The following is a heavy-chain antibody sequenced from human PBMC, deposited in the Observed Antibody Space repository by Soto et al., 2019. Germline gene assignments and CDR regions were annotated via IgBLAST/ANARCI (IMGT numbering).Heavy chain of an antibody. D-gene: IGHD3-22*01. CDR3: ASPDYYDSSGYYTLFDY. CDR2: IIPIFGTA. Sequence: SVKVSCKASGCTFSSYAISCVRQAPGQVLEWMGGIIPIFGTANYAQKFQGRVTITADESTSTAYMELSSLRSEDTAVYYCASPDYYDSSGYYTLFDYWGQGTLVTVSS. J-gene: IGHJ4*02. V-gene: IGHV1-69*13. CDR1: GCTFSSYA.